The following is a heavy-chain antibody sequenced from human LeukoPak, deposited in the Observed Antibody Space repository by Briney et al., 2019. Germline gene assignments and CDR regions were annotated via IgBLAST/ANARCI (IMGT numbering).Heavy chain of an antibody. CDR2: ISSSSSTI. J-gene: IGHJ6*02. Sequence: GGSLRLSCAASGFTFSSYSMNWVRQAPGKGLEWVSYISSSSSTIYYVDSVKGRFTISRDNAKNSLYLQMNSLRAEDTAVYYCVREIYCSGGTCSYYYGMDVWGQGTTVTVSS. D-gene: IGHD2-15*01. CDR3: VREIYCSGGTCSYYYGMDV. V-gene: IGHV3-48*04. CDR1: GFTFSSYS.